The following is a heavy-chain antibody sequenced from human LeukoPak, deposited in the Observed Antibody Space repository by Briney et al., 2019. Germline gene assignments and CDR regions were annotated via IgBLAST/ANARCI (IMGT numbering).Heavy chain of an antibody. CDR2: INHSGST. D-gene: IGHD3-3*01. J-gene: IGHJ4*02. V-gene: IGHV4-34*01. CDR1: GFTFSDYY. Sequence: GSLRLSCAASGFTFSDYYMSWIRQPPGKGLEWIGEINHSGSTNYNPSLKSRVTISVDTSKNQFSLKLSSVTAADTAVYYCARGPPYYDFWSGYQGDYYFDYWGQGTLVTVSS. CDR3: ARGPPYYDFWSGYQGDYYFDY.